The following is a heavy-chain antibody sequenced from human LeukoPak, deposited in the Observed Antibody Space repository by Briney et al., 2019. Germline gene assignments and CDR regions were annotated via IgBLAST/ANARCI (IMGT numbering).Heavy chain of an antibody. V-gene: IGHV3-21*01. CDR1: GFTFSSYS. Sequence: GGSLRLSCAASGFTFSSYSMNWVRQAPGKGLEWVSSISSSGSYIYYADSVKGRFTISRDNAKNSLYLQMNSLRAEDTAVYYCARIPDTYGSSTSCYLDYWGQGTLVTVSS. CDR3: ARIPDTYGSSTSCYLDY. D-gene: IGHD2-2*01. CDR2: ISSSGSYI. J-gene: IGHJ4*02.